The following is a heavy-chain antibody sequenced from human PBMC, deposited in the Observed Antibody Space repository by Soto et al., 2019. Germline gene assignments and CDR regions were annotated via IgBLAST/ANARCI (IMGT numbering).Heavy chain of an antibody. V-gene: IGHV1-8*01. CDR1: GYPFTSYH. CDR2: MNHDSGST. Sequence: QVQLVQSGAEVKKPGASVKVSCKPSGYPFTSYHVNSMRQAPGDGLVWMGWMNHDSGSTDYALKFQGRLTITRNSYMRTAYLETRSRISVDTAIYYCARGSVISKGYDIGGYIAHWGPGTQVIVSS. J-gene: IGHJ4*01. CDR3: ARGSVISKGYDIGGYIAH. D-gene: IGHD6-13*01.